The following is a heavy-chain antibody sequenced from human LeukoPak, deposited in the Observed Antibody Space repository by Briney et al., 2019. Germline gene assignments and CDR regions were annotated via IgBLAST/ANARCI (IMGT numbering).Heavy chain of an antibody. V-gene: IGHV3-53*01. CDR3: ARGGAAPTPYYYYYYMDV. D-gene: IGHD6-13*01. CDR2: IYSGGST. CDR1: GFTVSSNY. J-gene: IGHJ6*03. Sequence: GASLRLSCAASGFTVSSNYMSWVRQPPGKGLEWVSVIYSGGSTYYADSVKGRFTISRDNSKNTLYLQMNSLRAEDTAVYYCARGGAAPTPYYYYYYMDVWGKGTTVTVSS.